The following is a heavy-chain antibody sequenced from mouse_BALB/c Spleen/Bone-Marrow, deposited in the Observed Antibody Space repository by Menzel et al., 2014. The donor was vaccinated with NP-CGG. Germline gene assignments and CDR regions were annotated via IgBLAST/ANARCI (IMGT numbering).Heavy chain of an antibody. CDR2: IAPGSVST. CDR1: GYTFTSYW. J-gene: IGHJ2*01. V-gene: IGHV1S41*01. CDR3: ARGDNSDY. Sequence: DLVKPGASVKLSCKASGYTFTSYWINWIKQGPGQGLEWIGRIAPGSVSTYYNEMFKGKATLTVDTSSSTAYIQLSSLSSEDSAVYFCARGDNSDYWGQGTTLTVSS.